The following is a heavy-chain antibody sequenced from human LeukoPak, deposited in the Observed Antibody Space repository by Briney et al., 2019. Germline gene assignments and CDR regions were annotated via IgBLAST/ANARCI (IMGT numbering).Heavy chain of an antibody. CDR2: ISWNSGST. CDR1: GFTFNDYA. J-gene: IGHJ6*02. Sequence: GRSLRLSCAASGFTFNDYAMHWVRQAPGKGLEWVSGISWNSGSTGYVDSVKGRFTISRDNARNSLYLQMNSLRTDDTAVYYCSADSSSTVTTLGYYYYALDVWGQGTTVTVSS. V-gene: IGHV3-9*01. CDR3: SADSSSTVTTLGYYYYALDV. D-gene: IGHD4-17*01.